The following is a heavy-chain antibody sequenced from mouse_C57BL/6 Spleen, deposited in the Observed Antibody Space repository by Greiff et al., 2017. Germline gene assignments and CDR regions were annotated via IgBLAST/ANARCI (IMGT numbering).Heavy chain of an antibody. J-gene: IGHJ4*01. CDR1: GFTFSSYG. CDR2: ISSGGSYT. Sequence: VQLQQSGGDLVKPGGSLKLSCAASGFTFSSYGMSWVRQTPDKRLEWVATISSGGSYTYYPDSVKGRFTISRDNAKNTLYLQMSSLKSEDTAMYYCARQTGLYAMDYWGQGTSVTVSS. CDR3: ARQTGLYAMDY. D-gene: IGHD4-1*01. V-gene: IGHV5-6*01.